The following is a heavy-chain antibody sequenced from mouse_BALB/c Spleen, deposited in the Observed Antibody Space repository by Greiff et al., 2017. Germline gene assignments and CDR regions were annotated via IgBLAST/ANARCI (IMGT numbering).Heavy chain of an antibody. V-gene: IGHV14-3*02. CDR1: GFNIKDTY. D-gene: IGHD1-2*01. J-gene: IGHJ4*01. CDR2: IDPANGNT. Sequence: VQLQQSGAELVKPGASVKLSCTASGFNIKDTYMHWVKQRPEQGLEWIGRIDPANGNTKYDPKFQGKATITADTSSNTAYLQLSSLTSEDTAVYYCAREDYYGLYYAMDYWGQGTSVTVSS. CDR3: AREDYYGLYYAMDY.